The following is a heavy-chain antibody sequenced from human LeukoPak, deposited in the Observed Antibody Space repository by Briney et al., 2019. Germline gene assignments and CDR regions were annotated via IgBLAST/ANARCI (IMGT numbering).Heavy chain of an antibody. J-gene: IGHJ3*02. V-gene: IGHV4-4*07. D-gene: IGHD5-18*01. CDR2: IYTSGST. CDR3: ARPGYSYGKRGAFDI. CDR1: GGSISSYY. Sequence: PSETRSLTCTVSGGSISSYYWSWIRQPAGKGREWIGRIYTSGSTNYNPSLKSRVTMSVDTSKNQFSLKLSSVTAAHTAVYYCARPGYSYGKRGAFDIWGQGTMVTVSS.